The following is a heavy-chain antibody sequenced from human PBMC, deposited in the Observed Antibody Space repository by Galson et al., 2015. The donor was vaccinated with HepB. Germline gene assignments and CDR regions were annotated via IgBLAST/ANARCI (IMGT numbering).Heavy chain of an antibody. CDR2: IKSKTDGGTT. CDR3: TTEYQLLSGSRFDY. Sequence: SLRLSCAASGFTFSNAWMSWVRQAPGKGLERVGRIKSKTDGGTTDYAAPVKGRFTISRDDSKNTLYLQMNSLKTEDTAVYYCTTEYQLLSGSRFDYWGQGTLVTVSS. V-gene: IGHV3-15*01. J-gene: IGHJ4*02. CDR1: GFTFSNAW. D-gene: IGHD2-2*01.